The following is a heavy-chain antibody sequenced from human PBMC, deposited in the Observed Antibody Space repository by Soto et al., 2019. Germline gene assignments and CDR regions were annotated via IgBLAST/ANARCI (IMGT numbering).Heavy chain of an antibody. CDR1: GYTFTSYG. CDR2: ISAYNGNT. D-gene: IGHD3-16*01. Sequence: QVQLVQSGAEVKKPGASVKVSCKASGYTFTSYGISWVRQAPGQGLEWMGWISAYNGNTNYAQKLQGRVTMTTDTSTSTAYMELRSLRSDDTAVYYCAIVPNRRVTLRSNWFDPWGQGTLVTVSS. V-gene: IGHV1-18*01. J-gene: IGHJ5*02. CDR3: AIVPNRRVTLRSNWFDP.